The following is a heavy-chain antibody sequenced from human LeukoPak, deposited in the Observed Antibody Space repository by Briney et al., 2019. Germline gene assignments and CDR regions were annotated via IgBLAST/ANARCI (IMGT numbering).Heavy chain of an antibody. Sequence: PSETLSLTCTVSGGSIIGSTSYWGWIRQPPGKGLEWIGHIYYSETTNYNPSLKSRVTISVDKSKNHFSLKLSSVTAADTAVYYCARTTTVTTRFDYWGQGTLVTVSS. CDR1: GGSIIGSTSY. D-gene: IGHD4-17*01. J-gene: IGHJ4*02. CDR2: IYYSETT. CDR3: ARTTTVTTRFDY. V-gene: IGHV4-61*05.